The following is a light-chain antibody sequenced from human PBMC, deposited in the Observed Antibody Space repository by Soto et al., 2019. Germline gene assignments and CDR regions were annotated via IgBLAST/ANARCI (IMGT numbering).Light chain of an antibody. CDR3: QQYDSLPRT. V-gene: IGKV3-20*01. Sequence: EIVLTQSPGTLSLSPGERATLSCRASQSVSSNLAWYQQKPGQAPRLLIYGASSRATGIPDRFSGSGSGTDFTLTIGRLEPEDFAVYYCQQYDSLPRTFGQGTKVDIK. CDR1: QSVSSN. J-gene: IGKJ1*01. CDR2: GAS.